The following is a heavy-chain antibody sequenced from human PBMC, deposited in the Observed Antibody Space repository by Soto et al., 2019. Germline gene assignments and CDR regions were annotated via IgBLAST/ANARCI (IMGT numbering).Heavy chain of an antibody. CDR1: GVALTYGGYS. Sequence: SETLSLTCSVSGVALTYGGYSWSWILQSPENGLEWLGYIGHLETTYYNPSFRSRLSLSIDRTRNQFSLSLSSMTAADTAVYYCARNPHYYGSSGPIARMDVSGQGSPVTVSS. J-gene: IGHJ6*02. V-gene: IGHV4-30-2*06. CDR2: IGHLETT. CDR3: ARNPHYYGSSGPIARMDV. D-gene: IGHD3-22*01.